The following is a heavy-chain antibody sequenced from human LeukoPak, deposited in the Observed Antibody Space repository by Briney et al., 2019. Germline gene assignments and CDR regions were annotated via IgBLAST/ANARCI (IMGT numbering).Heavy chain of an antibody. D-gene: IGHD3-10*01. CDR3: ARGPSRDYGSGSSWFDP. J-gene: IGHJ5*02. CDR1: GYTFSTYD. Sequence: ASVKVSCKASGYTFSTYDINWVRRVTGQGLEWMGWMNPNSGNTGYAQKIQGRVTMTRNTSINTAYMELSSLRSEDTAVYYCARGPSRDYGSGSSWFDPWGQGTLVTVSS. V-gene: IGHV1-8*01. CDR2: MNPNSGNT.